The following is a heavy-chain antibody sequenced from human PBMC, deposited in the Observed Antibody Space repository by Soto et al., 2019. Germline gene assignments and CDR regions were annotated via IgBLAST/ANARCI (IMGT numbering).Heavy chain of an antibody. CDR1: GFTFSSYS. V-gene: IGHV3-21*01. D-gene: IGHD3-9*01. Sequence: GVLRLSCAASGFTFSSYSMNWVRQAPGKGLEWVSSISSSSSYIYYADSVKGRFTISRDNAKNSLYLQMNSLRAEDTAVYYCARDMERRYFDWLVGMDVWGQGTTVTVSS. CDR3: ARDMERRYFDWLVGMDV. CDR2: ISSSSSYI. J-gene: IGHJ6*02.